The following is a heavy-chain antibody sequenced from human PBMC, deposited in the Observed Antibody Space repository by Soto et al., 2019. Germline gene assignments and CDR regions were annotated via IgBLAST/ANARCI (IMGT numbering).Heavy chain of an antibody. V-gene: IGHV3-53*01. J-gene: IGHJ6*02. CDR3: GGVATPYYYYYGMDV. CDR2: IYSGGST. D-gene: IGHD2-15*01. CDR1: GFTVSSNY. Sequence: GGSLRLSCAASGFTVSSNYMSWVRQAPGKGLEWVSVIYSGGSTYYADAVKGRFTVSRDNSNNMLYLQMNSLRAEDTGVYYCGGVATPYYYYYGMDVWGQGTTVTVSS.